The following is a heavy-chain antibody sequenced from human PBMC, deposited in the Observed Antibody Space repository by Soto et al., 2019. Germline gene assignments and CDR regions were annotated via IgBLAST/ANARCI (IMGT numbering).Heavy chain of an antibody. Sequence: EVQLVESGGGLVQPGGSLRLSCAASGFTVSSNYMSWVRQAPGKGLEWVSVIYSGGSTYYADSVKGGFTISRDNSKNTLYLQMNSLRAEDTAVYYCARAPTVTSYWYFDLWGRGTLVTVSS. CDR1: GFTVSSNY. CDR2: IYSGGST. D-gene: IGHD4-17*01. CDR3: ARAPTVTSYWYFDL. V-gene: IGHV3-66*01. J-gene: IGHJ2*01.